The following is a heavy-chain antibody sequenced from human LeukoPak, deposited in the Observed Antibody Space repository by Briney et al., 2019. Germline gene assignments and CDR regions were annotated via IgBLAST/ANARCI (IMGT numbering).Heavy chain of an antibody. CDR1: GFTFSSYW. D-gene: IGHD3-22*01. CDR2: ISGSGGST. V-gene: IGHV3-23*01. CDR3: ARAGGYYDSSGYLDAFDI. J-gene: IGHJ3*02. Sequence: PGGSLRLSCAASGFTFSSYWMSWVRQAPGKGLEWVSAISGSGGSTYYADSVKGRFTISRDNSKNTLYLQMNSLRAEDTAVYYCARAGGYYDSSGYLDAFDIWGQGTMVTVSS.